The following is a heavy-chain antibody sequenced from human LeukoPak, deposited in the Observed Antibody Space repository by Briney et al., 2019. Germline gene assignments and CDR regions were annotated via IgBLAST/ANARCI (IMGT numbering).Heavy chain of an antibody. CDR1: GYTFTGYY. V-gene: IGHV1-2*02. J-gene: IGHJ4*02. CDR2: INPNSGGT. D-gene: IGHD3-10*01. CDR3: ARSFLRFGALDY. Sequence: ASVKVSCKASGYTFTGYYMHWVRQAPGQGLEWMGWINPNSGGTNYAQKFQGRVTMTRDTSISTAYMELSRLRSDDTAVYYCARSFLRFGALDYWGQGTLVTVSS.